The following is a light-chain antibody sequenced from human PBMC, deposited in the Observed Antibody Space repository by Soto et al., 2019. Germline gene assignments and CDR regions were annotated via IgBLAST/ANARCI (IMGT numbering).Light chain of an antibody. CDR1: NSDVGGYNY. J-gene: IGLJ1*01. V-gene: IGLV2-14*01. CDR3: LSYTSISTLV. CDR2: EVN. Sequence: QSVLTQPASVSGSPGQSITMSCTGTNSDVGGYNYVSWYQQHPGKAPKLMVYEVNKRPSGISSRFSGSKSGNTASLTISGLQAEDEADYYCLSYTSISTLVFGTGTKLTVL.